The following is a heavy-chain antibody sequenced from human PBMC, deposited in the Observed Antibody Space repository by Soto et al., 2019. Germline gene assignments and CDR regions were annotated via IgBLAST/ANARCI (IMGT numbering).Heavy chain of an antibody. D-gene: IGHD6-13*01. CDR2: LYWDDDK. Sequence: QITLKESGPTLVKPTQTLTLTCTFSGFSLSTGGVGVGWIRQPPGKALEWLALLYWDDDKRYTPSLEKRLTLTRDISRNQVVLTMTNMDPVDTATYDCARRQSSSGNYDYWGQGTLVTVSS. CDR3: ARRQSSSGNYDY. V-gene: IGHV2-5*02. CDR1: GFSLSTGGVG. J-gene: IGHJ4*02.